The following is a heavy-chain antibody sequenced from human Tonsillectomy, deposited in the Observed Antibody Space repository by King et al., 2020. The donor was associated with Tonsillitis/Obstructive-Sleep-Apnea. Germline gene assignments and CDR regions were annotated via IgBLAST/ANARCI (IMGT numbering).Heavy chain of an antibody. Sequence: VQLVESGGGVVQPGRSLRLSCSASGFTFSTYAMHWVRQAPGKGLEWVAIISYDGSNKYHADSVKGRFTISRDNSRNTLYLQMNSLRAEDTAVYYCAGDFSPFRALGMDVWGQGTSVTVSS. D-gene: IGHD3-10*01. CDR2: ISYDGSNK. CDR3: AGDFSPFRALGMDV. V-gene: IGHV3-30*04. J-gene: IGHJ6*02. CDR1: GFTFSTYA.